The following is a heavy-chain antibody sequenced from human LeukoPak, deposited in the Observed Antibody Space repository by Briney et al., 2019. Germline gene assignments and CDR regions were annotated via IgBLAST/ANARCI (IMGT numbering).Heavy chain of an antibody. Sequence: ASVKVSCKASGYTFTSYGISWVRQAPGQGLEWMGWISAYNGNTNYAQKLQGRVTMTTDTSTSTAYMELRSLRSDDTAVYYCARGYYDFWSGYFIYWGQGTLVTVSS. V-gene: IGHV1-18*01. CDR3: ARGYYDFWSGYFIY. CDR2: ISAYNGNT. CDR1: GYTFTSYG. J-gene: IGHJ4*02. D-gene: IGHD3-3*01.